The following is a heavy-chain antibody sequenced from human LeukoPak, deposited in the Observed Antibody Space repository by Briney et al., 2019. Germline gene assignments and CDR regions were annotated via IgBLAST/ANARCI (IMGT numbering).Heavy chain of an antibody. CDR2: ISGSGGST. CDR1: GFTFSSYA. J-gene: IGHJ5*02. CDR3: AKDLPITSIVVVPAAAINWFDP. V-gene: IGHV3-23*01. D-gene: IGHD2-2*01. Sequence: GGSLRLSCAASGFTFSSYAMSWVRQAPGKGLEWVSAISGSGGSTYYADSVKGRFTISRDNAKNTLYLQMNSLRADDTAVYYCAKDLPITSIVVVPAAAINWFDPWGQGTLVTVSS.